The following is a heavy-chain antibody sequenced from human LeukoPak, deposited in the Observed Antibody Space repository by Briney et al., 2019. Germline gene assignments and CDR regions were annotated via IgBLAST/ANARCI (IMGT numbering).Heavy chain of an antibody. D-gene: IGHD1-26*01. Sequence: PSETLSLTCAVYGGSFSGYYWSWIRQPPGKGLEWIGEINHSGSTNYNPSLKSRVTISVDTSNNQFSLKLSSVTAADTAVYYCARDPYSGSYWFDPWGQGTLVTVSS. CDR2: INHSGST. CDR1: GGSFSGYY. CDR3: ARDPYSGSYWFDP. V-gene: IGHV4-34*01. J-gene: IGHJ5*02.